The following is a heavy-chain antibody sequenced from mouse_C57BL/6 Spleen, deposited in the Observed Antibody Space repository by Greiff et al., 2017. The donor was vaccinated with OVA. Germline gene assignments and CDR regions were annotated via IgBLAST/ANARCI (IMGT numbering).Heavy chain of an antibody. J-gene: IGHJ2*01. D-gene: IGHD1-1*01. CDR1: GYTFTSYW. CDR2: IHPNSGST. CDR3: ARPYSGSSFDY. Sequence: QVQLQQPGAELVKPGAPVKLSCKASGYTFTSYWMHWVKQRPGQGLEWIGMIHPNSGSTNYNEKFKSKATLTVDKSSSTAYMQLSSLTSEDSAVYYCARPYSGSSFDYWGQGTTLTVSS. V-gene: IGHV1-64*01.